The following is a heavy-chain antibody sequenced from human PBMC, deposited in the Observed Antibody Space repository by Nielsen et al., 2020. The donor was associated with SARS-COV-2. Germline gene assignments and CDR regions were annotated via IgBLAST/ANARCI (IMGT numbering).Heavy chain of an antibody. V-gene: IGHV4-30-4*08. CDR3: ARGAGKWADY. D-gene: IGHD1-26*01. CDR2: IYYSGST. CDR1: GGSISSGDYN. J-gene: IGHJ4*02. Sequence: SEPLSLTFTVSGGSISSGDYNWSWIRQPPGKGLAWIVYIYYSGSTYYNPSLKSRVTISVDTSKNQFSLQLSSVTAADTAVDYCARGAGKWADYVGPGTLVTVSS.